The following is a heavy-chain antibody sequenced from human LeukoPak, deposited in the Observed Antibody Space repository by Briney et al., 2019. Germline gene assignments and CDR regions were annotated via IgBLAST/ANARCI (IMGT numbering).Heavy chain of an antibody. J-gene: IGHJ4*02. Sequence: GRSLRLSCAASGFTFSSYGMHWVRQAPGKGLEWVAVISYDGSNKYYADSVKGRFTISRDNSKNTLYLHMNSLRAEDTAVYYCAKEEAYGSGSPAGHFDYWGQGTLVTVSS. CDR3: AKEEAYGSGSPAGHFDY. V-gene: IGHV3-30*18. D-gene: IGHD3-10*01. CDR2: ISYDGSNK. CDR1: GFTFSSYG.